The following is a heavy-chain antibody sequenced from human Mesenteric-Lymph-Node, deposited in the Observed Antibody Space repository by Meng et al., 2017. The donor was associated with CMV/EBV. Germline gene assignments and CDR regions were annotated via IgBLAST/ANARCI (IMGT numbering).Heavy chain of an antibody. Sequence: GESLKISCAASGFTFSSYWMSWVRQAPGKGLEWVANIKQDGSEKYYVDSVKGRFTISRDNAKNSLYLQMNSLRAEDTAVYYCAKDAGGATSFGALGMDVWGQGTTVTVSS. CDR1: GFTFSSYW. CDR2: IKQDGSEK. CDR3: AKDAGGATSFGALGMDV. V-gene: IGHV3-7*01. D-gene: IGHD3-3*01. J-gene: IGHJ6*02.